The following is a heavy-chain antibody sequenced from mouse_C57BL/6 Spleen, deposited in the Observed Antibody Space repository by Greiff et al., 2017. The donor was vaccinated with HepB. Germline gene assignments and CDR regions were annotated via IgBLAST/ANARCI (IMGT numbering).Heavy chain of an antibody. D-gene: IGHD2-3*01. CDR2: ISYDGSN. Sequence: EVQLQESGPGLVKPSHSLSLTCSVTGYSITSGYYWNWIRQFPGNKLEWMGYISYDGSNNYNPSLKNRMSITRDTSKNPFFLKLNSVTTEDTATYYCASGYYSLYAMDYWGQGTSVTVSS. CDR3: ASGYYSLYAMDY. J-gene: IGHJ4*01. V-gene: IGHV3-6*01. CDR1: GYSITSGYY.